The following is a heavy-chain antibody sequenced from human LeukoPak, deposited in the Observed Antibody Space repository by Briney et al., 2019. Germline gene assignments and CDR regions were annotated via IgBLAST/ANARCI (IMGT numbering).Heavy chain of an antibody. CDR2: ISGDGGRT. CDR3: AKDLFIARGYFYYMDV. Sequence: PGGPLRLSCAASGFTFDDYAMHWVRQPPGKGLEWVSLISGDGGRTYYADSVKGRFTVSRDNSKNTLYLQMNSLGTEDTALYYCAKDLFIARGYFYYMDVWGKGTTVTVSS. CDR1: GFTFDDYA. V-gene: IGHV3-43*02. J-gene: IGHJ6*03. D-gene: IGHD2-15*01.